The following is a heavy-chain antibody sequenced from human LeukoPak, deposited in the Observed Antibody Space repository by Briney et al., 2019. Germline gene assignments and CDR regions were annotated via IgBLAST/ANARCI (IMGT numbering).Heavy chain of an antibody. Sequence: GGSLRLSCAASGFTFSGSAMHWVRQASGKGLEWVGRIRSKANSYATAYAASVKGRFTISRDDSKNTAYLQMNSLKTEDTAVYYCTRHTPDYYDSSGYFTDDAFDIWGQGTMVTVSS. D-gene: IGHD3-22*01. CDR3: TRHTPDYYDSSGYFTDDAFDI. J-gene: IGHJ3*02. CDR2: IRSKANSYAT. CDR1: GFTFSGSA. V-gene: IGHV3-73*01.